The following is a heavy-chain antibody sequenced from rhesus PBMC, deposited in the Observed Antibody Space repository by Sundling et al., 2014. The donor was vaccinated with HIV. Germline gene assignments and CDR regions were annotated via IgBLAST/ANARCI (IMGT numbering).Heavy chain of an antibody. J-gene: IGHJ6*01. CDR1: GFTFSNHG. CDR2: INSGGATT. D-gene: IGHD3-16*01. CDR3: AKDLGYSGSYQFAYYYGLDS. V-gene: IGHV3-103*01. Sequence: EVQLVETGGGLVQPGGSLKLSCAASGFTFSNHGMSWVRQAPGKGLEWVSSINSGGATTYYADSVKGRFTFSRDNSKNTLSLQMNSLRAEDTAVYYCAKDLGYSGSYQFAYYYGLDSWGQGVVVTVSS.